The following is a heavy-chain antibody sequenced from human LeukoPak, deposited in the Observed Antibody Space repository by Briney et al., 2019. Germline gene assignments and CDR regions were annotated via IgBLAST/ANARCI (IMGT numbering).Heavy chain of an antibody. J-gene: IGHJ2*01. CDR1: GGAMSSYY. D-gene: IGHD4-11*01. Sequence: PSETLTLTCTVSGGAMSSYYWSWIRQSPGKGLEWIGHTNYSGRTTYNSSLKSRLTILVDTSKKQFSLKLVSVTAADTAVYFCARLRVYLTAVVTVRYIDLEGRGHVITVSS. CDR3: ARLRVYLTAVVTVRYIDL. V-gene: IGHV4-59*01. CDR2: TNYSGRT.